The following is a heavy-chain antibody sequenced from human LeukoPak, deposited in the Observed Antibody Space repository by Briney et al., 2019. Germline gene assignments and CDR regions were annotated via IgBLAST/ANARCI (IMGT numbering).Heavy chain of an antibody. CDR2: IYYSGST. CDR1: GGSISSYY. Sequence: SETLSLTCTVSGGSISSYYRSWIRQPPGKGLEWIGYIYYSGSTNYNPSLKSRVTISVDTSKNQFSLKLSSVTAADTAVYYCARGTTASEHFDLWGRGTLVTVSS. J-gene: IGHJ2*01. V-gene: IGHV4-59*01. D-gene: IGHD2/OR15-2a*01. CDR3: ARGTTASEHFDL.